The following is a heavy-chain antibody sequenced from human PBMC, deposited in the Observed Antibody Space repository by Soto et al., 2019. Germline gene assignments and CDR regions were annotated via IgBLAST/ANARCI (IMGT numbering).Heavy chain of an antibody. J-gene: IGHJ3*02. D-gene: IGHD3-22*01. V-gene: IGHV3-23*01. CDR3: AKIGYYYDSSGYYPDAFDI. CDR1: GFTFSSYA. Sequence: GGSLRLSCAASGFTFSSYAMSWVRQAPGKGLEWVSAISGSGGSTYYADSVKGRFTISRDNSKNTLYLQMNSLRAEDTAVYYCAKIGYYYDSSGYYPDAFDIWGQGTMVTVSS. CDR2: ISGSGGST.